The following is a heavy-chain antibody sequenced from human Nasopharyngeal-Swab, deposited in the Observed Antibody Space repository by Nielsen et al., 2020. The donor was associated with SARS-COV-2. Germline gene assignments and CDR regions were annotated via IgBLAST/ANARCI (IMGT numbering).Heavy chain of an antibody. CDR2: INHSGST. D-gene: IGHD6-13*01. CDR3: ARGLYSSSRYAAFYDY. J-gene: IGHJ4*02. CDR1: GGTLNGFH. V-gene: IGHV4-34*01. Sequence: GSLRLSCVAFGGTLNGFHWKWIRQTPGKGLEWIGEINHSGSTNYNPSLKSRVTISVDTSKNQFSLKLSSVTAADTTVYYCARGLYSSSRYAAFYDYWGQGTLVTVSA.